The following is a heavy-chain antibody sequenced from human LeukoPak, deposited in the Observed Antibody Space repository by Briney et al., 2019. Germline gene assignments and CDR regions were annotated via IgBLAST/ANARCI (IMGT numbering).Heavy chain of an antibody. V-gene: IGHV3-23*01. CDR2: ITGSGGST. CDR3: AKSPSSGWYRGAPDY. J-gene: IGHJ4*02. CDR1: GFTLSSYA. Sequence: PGRSLRLSCEASGFTLSSYAMSWVRQAPGKRLNWISAITGSGGSTYYADSVKGRFTISRDNSKNTLYLQMNSLRAEDTAVYYCAKSPSSGWYRGAPDYWGQGTLVTVSS. D-gene: IGHD6-19*01.